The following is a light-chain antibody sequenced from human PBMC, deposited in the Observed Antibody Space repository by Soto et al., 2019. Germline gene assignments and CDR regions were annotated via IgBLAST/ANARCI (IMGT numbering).Light chain of an antibody. CDR2: GAS. CDR3: QQYDSSVLT. J-gene: IGKJ4*01. CDR1: QSVRSNY. V-gene: IGKV3-20*01. Sequence: EIVLTQSPGTLSLSPGERATLSCRASQSVRSNYLAWYQRKPGQAPRLLIYGASSRATGIPDRFSGSGSGTDFTLTISRLEPEDLAVYYCQQYDSSVLTFGGGTNVEI.